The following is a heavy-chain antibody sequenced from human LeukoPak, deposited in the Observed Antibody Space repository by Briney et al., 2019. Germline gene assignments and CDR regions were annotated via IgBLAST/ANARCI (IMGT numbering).Heavy chain of an antibody. J-gene: IGHJ3*02. CDR1: GGSISSYY. CDR3: ARDRYYYDSSGPPLDI. Sequence: PSETLSLTCTFSGGSISSYYWSWIRQPAGKGLEWIGRIHTSGSTNYNPSLKSRVTMSVDTSKNQFSLKLSSVTAADTAVYYCARDRYYYDSSGPPLDIWGQGTMVTVSS. CDR2: IHTSGST. V-gene: IGHV4-4*07. D-gene: IGHD3-22*01.